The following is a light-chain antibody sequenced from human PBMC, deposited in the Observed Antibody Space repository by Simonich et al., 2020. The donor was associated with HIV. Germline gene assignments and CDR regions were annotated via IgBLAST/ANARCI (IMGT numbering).Light chain of an antibody. CDR1: QGISSY. V-gene: IGKV1-9*01. J-gene: IGKJ5*01. CDR3: QQLNSYPIT. Sequence: IQLTQSPSFLSASVGDRVTITCRASQGISSYLAWYQQKPGKPPKLLIDAASTLQSGVPSRFSGSGSGTEFTLTISSLQPEDFATYYCQQLNSYPITFGQGTRLEIK. CDR2: AAS.